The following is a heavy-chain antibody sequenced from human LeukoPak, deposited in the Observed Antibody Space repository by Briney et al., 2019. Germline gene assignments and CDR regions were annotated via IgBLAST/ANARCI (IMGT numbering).Heavy chain of an antibody. CDR3: ARVPIPVITIFGVVTARGYYYMDV. V-gene: IGHV4-59*01. CDR2: IYYSGST. J-gene: IGHJ6*03. CDR1: GGSISSYY. D-gene: IGHD3-3*01. Sequence: SETLSLTCTVSGGSISSYYWSWIRQPPGPGLEGIGYIYYSGSTNYNPSLKSRVTISVDTSKNQFSLKLSSVTAADTAVYYCARVPIPVITIFGVVTARGYYYMDVWGKGTTVTVSS.